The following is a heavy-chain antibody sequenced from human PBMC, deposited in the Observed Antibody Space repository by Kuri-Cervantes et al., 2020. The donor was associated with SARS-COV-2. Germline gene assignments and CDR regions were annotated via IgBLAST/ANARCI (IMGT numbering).Heavy chain of an antibody. V-gene: IGHV3-23*03. CDR3: ARAPVDTAMVFFH. Sequence: GESLKISCAASGFTFSSYAMSWVRQAPGKGLEWVSVIYSGGSSTYYADSVKGRFTISRDNAKNSLYLQMNSLRAEDTAVYYCARAPVDTAMVFFHWGQGTLVTVSS. CDR2: IYSGGSST. J-gene: IGHJ4*02. D-gene: IGHD5-18*01. CDR1: GFTFSSYA.